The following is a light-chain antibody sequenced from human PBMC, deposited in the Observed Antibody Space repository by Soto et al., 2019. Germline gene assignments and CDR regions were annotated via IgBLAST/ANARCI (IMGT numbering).Light chain of an antibody. V-gene: IGLV6-57*04. CDR1: SGSIASNY. J-gene: IGLJ2*01. CDR2: EDN. Sequence: NFMLTQPHSVSESPGKTVTISCTRSSGSIASNYVQWYQQRPGSAPTTVIYEDNQRPSGVPDRFSGSKSGMSASLAITGLQADDEADYYCQSYDSSLRFVVFGGGTKLTVL. CDR3: QSYDSSLRFVV.